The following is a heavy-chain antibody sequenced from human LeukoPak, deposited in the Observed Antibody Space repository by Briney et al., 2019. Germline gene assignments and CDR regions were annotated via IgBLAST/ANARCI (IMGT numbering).Heavy chain of an antibody. CDR2: IYYSGST. CDR1: GDSISSSSSY. D-gene: IGHD2-15*01. CDR3: ARYVVVAAEPYFDY. J-gene: IGHJ4*02. Sequence: SETLSLTCTVSGDSISSSSSYWGWIRQPPGKGLEWIGSIYYSGSTYYNPSLKSRVTISVDTSKNQFSLKLSSVTAADTAVYYCARYVVVAAEPYFDYWGQGTLVTVSS. V-gene: IGHV4-39*01.